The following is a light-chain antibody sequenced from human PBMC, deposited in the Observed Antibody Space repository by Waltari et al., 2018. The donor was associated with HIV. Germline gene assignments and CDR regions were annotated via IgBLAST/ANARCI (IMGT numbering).Light chain of an antibody. V-gene: IGLV3-27*01. CDR2: KNT. Sequence: SYELTQPPSVSVSPGQTARITCSGDDPTKYYARWYQQKPGQAPVLVIYKNTERPSGIPGRFSGSRSGTTVTLTISGAQVGDEADYYCFSAADDNLRVFGGGTKLTVL. CDR3: FSAADDNLRV. CDR1: DPTKYY. J-gene: IGLJ3*02.